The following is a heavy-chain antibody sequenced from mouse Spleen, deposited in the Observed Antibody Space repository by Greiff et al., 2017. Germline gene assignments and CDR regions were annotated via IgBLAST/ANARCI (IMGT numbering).Heavy chain of an antibody. V-gene: IGHV6-3*01. D-gene: IGHD2-4*01. CDR3: TVFYDYDEIGLYFDY. Sequence: EVQGVESGGGLVQPGGSMKLSCVASGFTFSNYWMNWVRQSPEKGLEWVAQIRLKSDNYATHYAESVKGRFTISRDDSKSSVYLQMNNLRAEDTGIYYCTVFYDYDEIGLYFDYWGQGTTLTVSS. CDR1: GFTFSNYW. J-gene: IGHJ2*01. CDR2: IRLKSDNYAT.